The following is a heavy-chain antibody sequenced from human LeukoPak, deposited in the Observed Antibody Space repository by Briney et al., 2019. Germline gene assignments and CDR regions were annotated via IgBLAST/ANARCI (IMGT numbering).Heavy chain of an antibody. J-gene: IGHJ4*02. D-gene: IGHD6-19*01. CDR3: TKATPDSTGWIDY. CDR1: GFTFSNAW. V-gene: IGHV3-15*01. CDR2: IKSKTDGGTT. Sequence: GGSLRLSCAASGFTFSNAWMSWVRQATGKGLEWVGRIKSKTDGGTTDYVAPVKGRFSISRDDAKNTLYLQMNSLKTEDTAVYYCTKATPDSTGWIDYWGQGNLVTVSS.